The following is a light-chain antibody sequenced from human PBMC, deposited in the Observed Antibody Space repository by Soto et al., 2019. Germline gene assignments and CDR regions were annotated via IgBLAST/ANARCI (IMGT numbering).Light chain of an antibody. V-gene: IGKV1-39*01. CDR2: SAS. CDR3: QQSESVPYT. J-gene: IGKJ2*01. CDR1: QNIRTY. Sequence: DIQMTQSPSSLSASVGDRVTITCRASQNIRTYVSWYQQTPGKAPNLLIYSASTLQNGVPPRFSGSGSGTDFTPTISGLLPPDFGTYFCQQSESVPYTFGQGTHVDIK.